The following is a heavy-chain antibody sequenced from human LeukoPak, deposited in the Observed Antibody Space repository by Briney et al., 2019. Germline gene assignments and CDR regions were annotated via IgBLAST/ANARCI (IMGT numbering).Heavy chain of an antibody. J-gene: IGHJ6*03. CDR2: INHSGST. Sequence: SETLSLTCAVYGGSFSGYCWSWIRQPPGKGLEWIGEINHSGSTNYNPSLKSRVTISVDTSKNQFSLKLSSVTAADTAVYYCARLAAAGTSDYYYMDVWGKGTTVTVSS. CDR3: ARLAAAGTSDYYYMDV. CDR1: GGSFSGYC. D-gene: IGHD6-13*01. V-gene: IGHV4-34*01.